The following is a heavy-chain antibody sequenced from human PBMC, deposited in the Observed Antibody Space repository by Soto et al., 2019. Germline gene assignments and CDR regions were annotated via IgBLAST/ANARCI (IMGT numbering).Heavy chain of an antibody. CDR2: LSGSAGIT. V-gene: IGHV3-23*01. Sequence: LRLSCTASGFTFSSHGMNWVRQAPGKGLEWVSFLSGSAGITFYADSVKGRFTISRGNSKNTLYLQMNSLRAEDTAVYYCAKDRGIEGSSVRAFDVWGQGTMVTVSS. D-gene: IGHD1-26*01. J-gene: IGHJ3*01. CDR3: AKDRGIEGSSVRAFDV. CDR1: GFTFSSHG.